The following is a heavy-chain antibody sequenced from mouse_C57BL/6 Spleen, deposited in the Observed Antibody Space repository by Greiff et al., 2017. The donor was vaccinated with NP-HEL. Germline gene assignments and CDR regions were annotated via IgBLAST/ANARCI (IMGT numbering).Heavy chain of an antibody. CDR2: IDPENGDT. V-gene: IGHV14-4*01. J-gene: IGHJ3*01. D-gene: IGHD2-1*01. CDR1: GFNIKDDY. Sequence: VQLQQSGAELVRPGASVKLSCTASGFNIKDDYMHWVEQRPEQGLEWIGWIDPENGDTEYASKFQGKATITADTSSNTAYLQLSSLTSEDTAVYYCTTWGGNYLAWFAYWGQGTLVTVSA. CDR3: TTWGGNYLAWFAY.